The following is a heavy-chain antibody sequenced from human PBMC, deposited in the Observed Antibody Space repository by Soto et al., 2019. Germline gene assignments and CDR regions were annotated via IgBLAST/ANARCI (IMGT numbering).Heavy chain of an antibody. CDR1: GGSFSGYY. CDR3: ARGRDIVVVVAARRSFSYYFDY. CDR2: INHSGST. D-gene: IGHD2-15*01. V-gene: IGHV4-34*01. J-gene: IGHJ4*02. Sequence: PSETLSLTCAVYGGSFSGYYWSWIRQPPGKGLEWIGEINHSGSTNYNPSLKSRVTISVDTSKNQFSPKLSSVTAVDTAVYYCARGRDIVVVVAARRSFSYYFDYWGQGTLVTVSS.